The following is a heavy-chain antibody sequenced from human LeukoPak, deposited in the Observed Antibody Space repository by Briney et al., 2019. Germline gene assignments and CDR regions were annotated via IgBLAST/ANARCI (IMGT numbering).Heavy chain of an antibody. J-gene: IGHJ3*01. Sequence: GGSLRLSCTASGFTFSTYSMNWVRQAPGKGLEWVSYINSGSSYMYYPDSVKGRFTISRDNAKNSLYLQMDSLRDEDTAVYYCAREDDDWGPNTFDVWGQGTVVTVSS. CDR3: AREDDDWGPNTFDV. D-gene: IGHD7-27*01. CDR1: GFTFSTYS. CDR2: INSGSSYM. V-gene: IGHV3-48*02.